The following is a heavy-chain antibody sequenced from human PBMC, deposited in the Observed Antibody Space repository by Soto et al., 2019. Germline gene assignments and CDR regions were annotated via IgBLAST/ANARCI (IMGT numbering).Heavy chain of an antibody. Sequence: SETLALTCTVSGGSISSSSYYWGWIRQPPGKGLEWIGSIYYRGTTYYNPSLKRRVTISVDTSKNQSSLKLSSVTAADTAVYYGAREPWLNYYDSSGYSDHDAFDIWGQGTMVTVSS. CDR2: IYYRGTT. V-gene: IGHV4-39*01. J-gene: IGHJ3*02. CDR3: AREPWLNYYDSSGYSDHDAFDI. D-gene: IGHD3-22*01. CDR1: GGSISSSSYY.